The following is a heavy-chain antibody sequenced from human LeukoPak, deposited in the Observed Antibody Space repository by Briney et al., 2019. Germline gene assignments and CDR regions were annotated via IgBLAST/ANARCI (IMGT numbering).Heavy chain of an antibody. Sequence: AGGSLRLSCAASGFTFSGYLMHWVRQAPGKGLEWVSRINEGGSVISYADSVKGRFTISRENAKNTVYLQMDSLRAEDTAVYYCVRDLILTWTPGDDFDHWGQGTLVTVSS. J-gene: IGHJ4*02. CDR3: VRDLILTWTPGDDFDH. V-gene: IGHV3-74*01. CDR2: INEGGSVI. D-gene: IGHD3-16*01. CDR1: GFTFSGYL.